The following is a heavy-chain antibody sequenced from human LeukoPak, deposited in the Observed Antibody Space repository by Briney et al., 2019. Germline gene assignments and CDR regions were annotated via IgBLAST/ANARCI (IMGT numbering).Heavy chain of an antibody. D-gene: IGHD6-19*01. CDR1: GGSISSYY. V-gene: IGHV4-59*01. CDR2: IYYNGNT. J-gene: IGHJ4*02. Sequence: SETLPLTCTVSGGSISSYYWSWIRQPPGKGLEWIGYIYYNGNTNYNPSLKSRVTMSVDTSKNQFSLKLSSVTAADTAVYYCARDPSSGWFAFNYWGQGTLVTVSS. CDR3: ARDPSSGWFAFNY.